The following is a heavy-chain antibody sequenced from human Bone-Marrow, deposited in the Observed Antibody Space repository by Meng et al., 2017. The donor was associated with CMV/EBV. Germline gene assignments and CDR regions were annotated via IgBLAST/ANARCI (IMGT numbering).Heavy chain of an antibody. Sequence: ASVKVSCKASGGTFSSYAISWVRQAPGQGLEWMGWISAYNGNTNYAQKLQGRVTMTTDTSTSTAYMELRSLRSDDTAVYYCARLTWNDWPFDYWGQGTLVTVSS. CDR3: ARLTWNDWPFDY. CDR1: GGTFSSYA. J-gene: IGHJ4*02. V-gene: IGHV1-18*01. D-gene: IGHD1-1*01. CDR2: ISAYNGNT.